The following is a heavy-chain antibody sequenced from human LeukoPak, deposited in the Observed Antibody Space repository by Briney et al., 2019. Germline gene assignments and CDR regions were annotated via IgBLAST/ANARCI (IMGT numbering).Heavy chain of an antibody. Sequence: GGSLRLSCAASGFSFSNYGMNWVRRAPGKGLEWVADIRYDSSKRHYVDSVKGRFTISRDNSKNTLYLEMGSLRVEDTAVYYCATPLSASSTDYWGQGTMVTVSS. CDR3: ATPLSASSTDY. J-gene: IGHJ4*02. CDR1: GFSFSNYG. V-gene: IGHV3-30*02. CDR2: IRYDSSKR. D-gene: IGHD6-6*01.